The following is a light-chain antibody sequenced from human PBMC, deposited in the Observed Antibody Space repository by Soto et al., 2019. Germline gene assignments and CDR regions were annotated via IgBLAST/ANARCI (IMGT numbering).Light chain of an antibody. CDR1: SSDVGGYNY. CDR3: RSYTRSNTWV. CDR2: DVY. V-gene: IGLV2-14*01. Sequence: QSVLTQAASVSGSPGQSISISCTGTSSDVGGYNYVSWHQQHPGKAPKLIIYDVYNRPSGVSDRFSGSKSGNTASLTISGLQADDEADYYCRSYTRSNTWVFGGGTQLTVL. J-gene: IGLJ3*02.